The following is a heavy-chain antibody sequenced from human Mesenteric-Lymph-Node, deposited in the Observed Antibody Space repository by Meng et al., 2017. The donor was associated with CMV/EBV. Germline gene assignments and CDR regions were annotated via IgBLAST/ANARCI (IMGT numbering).Heavy chain of an antibody. D-gene: IGHD5-24*01. J-gene: IGHJ6*02. CDR2: INQDGSES. Sequence: GGSLRLSCAASGFTFSSYWMTWVRQAPGKGLEWVANINQDGSESYYVDSVKGRITISRDNAEKSLFLQMSSLRAEDTGVYFCARGGATQVRTYGMDVWGQGTTVTVSS. V-gene: IGHV3-7*01. CDR3: ARGGATQVRTYGMDV. CDR1: GFTFSSYW.